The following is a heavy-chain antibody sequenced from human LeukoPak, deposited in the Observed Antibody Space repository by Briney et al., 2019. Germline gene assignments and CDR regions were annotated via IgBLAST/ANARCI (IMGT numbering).Heavy chain of an antibody. CDR2: IWYDGSNK. D-gene: IGHD3-10*01. Sequence: GGSLRLSCAASGFTFSDSGMHWVRQAPGKGLEWVAVIWYDGSNKYYADSVKGRFTISRDNSKNTLYLQMNSLRAADTAVYYCARDPDRGDWGQGTLVTVSS. CDR3: ARDPDRGD. V-gene: IGHV3-33*01. J-gene: IGHJ4*02. CDR1: GFTFSDSG.